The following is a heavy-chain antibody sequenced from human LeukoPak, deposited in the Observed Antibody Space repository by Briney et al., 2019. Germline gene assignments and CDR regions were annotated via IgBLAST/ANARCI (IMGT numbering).Heavy chain of an antibody. D-gene: IGHD3-10*01. Sequence: SVKVSCKASGYTFTSYDINWVRQATGQGLEWMGRIIPILGIANYAQKFQGRVTITADKSTSTAYMELSSLRSEDTAVYYCARDLEPDYGSGSHYYYGMDVWGQGTTVTVSS. CDR2: IIPILGIA. J-gene: IGHJ6*02. V-gene: IGHV1-69*04. CDR3: ARDLEPDYGSGSHYYYGMDV. CDR1: GYTFTSYD.